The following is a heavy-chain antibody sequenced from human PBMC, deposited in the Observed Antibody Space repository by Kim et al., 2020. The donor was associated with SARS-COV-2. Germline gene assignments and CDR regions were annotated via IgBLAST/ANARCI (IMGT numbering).Heavy chain of an antibody. CDR3: SRAGGVAGSGGYYFDF. V-gene: IGHV3-20*01. J-gene: IGHJ4*01. CDR2: VDWAGGIS. Sequence: GGSLRLSCVASGFTFDDYVMTWVRQAPGKGLEWVSVVDWAGGISTYVDSVKGRFTTSIYNAKNSLFLQMNNLRAEDTALYLCSRAGGVAGSGGYYFDFLG. CDR1: GFTFDDYV. D-gene: IGHD6-19*01.